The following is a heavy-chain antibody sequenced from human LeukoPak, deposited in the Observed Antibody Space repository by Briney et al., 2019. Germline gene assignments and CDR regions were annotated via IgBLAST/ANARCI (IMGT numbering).Heavy chain of an antibody. V-gene: IGHV1-46*01. CDR1: GYTFPSYF. Sequence: ASVKVSCKASGYTFPSYFMHWVRQAPGQGLEWMGIINPTGGSTTYAQKFQGRVTMTRDTSTSTVYMELSSLRSDDTAVYYCARAEVGATNSFRYWGQGTLVTVSS. CDR2: INPTGGST. CDR3: ARAEVGATNSFRY. J-gene: IGHJ4*02. D-gene: IGHD1-26*01.